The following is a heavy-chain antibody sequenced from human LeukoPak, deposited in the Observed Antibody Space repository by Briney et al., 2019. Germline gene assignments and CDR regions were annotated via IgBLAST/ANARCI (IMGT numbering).Heavy chain of an antibody. Sequence: SGPALVKPTQTLTLTCTFSGFSLSTSGMRVSWIRQPPAKALEWLARIDWDDDKFYSTSLKTRLTISKDTSKNQVVLTMTNMDPVDTATYYCARAGWSNDAFDIWGQGTMVTVSS. J-gene: IGHJ3*02. CDR3: ARAGWSNDAFDI. CDR1: GFSLSTSGMR. V-gene: IGHV2-70*04. D-gene: IGHD6-19*01. CDR2: IDWDDDK.